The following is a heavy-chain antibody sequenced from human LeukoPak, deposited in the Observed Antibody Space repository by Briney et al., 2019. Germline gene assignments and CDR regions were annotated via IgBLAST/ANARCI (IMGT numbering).Heavy chain of an antibody. CDR3: ARVDIVVVPAASDYYMDV. Sequence: SVKVSCKASGGTFSSYAISWVRQAPGQGLEWMGGIIPIFGTANYAQKFQGRVTITADESTSTAYMELSSLRSEDTAVYYCARVDIVVVPAASDYYMDVWGKGTTVTVSS. CDR1: GGTFSSYA. J-gene: IGHJ6*03. V-gene: IGHV1-69*13. CDR2: IIPIFGTA. D-gene: IGHD2-2*01.